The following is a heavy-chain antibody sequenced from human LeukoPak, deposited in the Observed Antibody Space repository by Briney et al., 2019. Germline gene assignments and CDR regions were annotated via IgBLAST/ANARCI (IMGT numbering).Heavy chain of an antibody. D-gene: IGHD3-22*01. CDR2: ISSSSSTI. V-gene: IGHV3-48*01. CDR1: GFTFSSHS. J-gene: IGHJ4*02. CDR3: ARGAYYYED. Sequence: GGSLRLSCAASGFTFSSHSMNWVRQAPGRGLEWVSYISSSSSTIYYADSVKGRFTISRDNAKNSLYLQMNSLRAEDTAVYYCARGAYYYEDWGQGTLVTVSS.